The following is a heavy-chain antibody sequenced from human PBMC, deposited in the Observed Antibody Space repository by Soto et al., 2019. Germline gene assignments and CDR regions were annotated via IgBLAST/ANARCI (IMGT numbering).Heavy chain of an antibody. CDR2: LSGSGDNT. D-gene: IGHD2-15*01. CDR1: GFTFSSFA. J-gene: IGHJ5*02. V-gene: IGHV3-23*01. Sequence: EVQLLESGGGLVQPGGSLRLSCVASGFTFSSFAMSWVRQAPGKGLEWVSLLSGSGDNTYYADSVKGRFTISRDNSKSTLYLQMNSLRAEDTAIYYCLGHGGGSAWGQGTLVTVAS. CDR3: LGHGGGSA.